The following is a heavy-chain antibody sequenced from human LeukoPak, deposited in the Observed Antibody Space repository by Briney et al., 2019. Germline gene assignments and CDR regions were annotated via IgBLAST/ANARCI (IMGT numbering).Heavy chain of an antibody. Sequence: GGSLRLSCAASGFTVSSNYMSWVRQAPGRGLEWVSVIYSGGSTYYADSGKGRFTISRDNAKNTLYLQMNSLRVEDTAVYYCARDPRNKGFDPWGQGTLVTVSS. CDR2: IYSGGST. CDR3: ARDPRNKGFDP. V-gene: IGHV3-66*01. CDR1: GFTVSSNY. D-gene: IGHD1/OR15-1a*01. J-gene: IGHJ5*02.